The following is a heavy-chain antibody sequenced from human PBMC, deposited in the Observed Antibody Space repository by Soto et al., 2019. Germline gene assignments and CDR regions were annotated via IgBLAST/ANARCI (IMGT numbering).Heavy chain of an antibody. CDR1: GGTFSSYT. D-gene: IGHD6-19*01. Sequence: RASVKVSCKASGGTFSSYTISWVRQAPGQGLEWMGRIIPILGIANYAQKFQGRVTITADKSTSTAYMELSSLRSEDTAVYYCASLGIAVAGTTRALDYWGQGTLVTVSS. CDR3: ASLGIAVAGTTRALDY. CDR2: IIPILGIA. V-gene: IGHV1-69*02. J-gene: IGHJ4*02.